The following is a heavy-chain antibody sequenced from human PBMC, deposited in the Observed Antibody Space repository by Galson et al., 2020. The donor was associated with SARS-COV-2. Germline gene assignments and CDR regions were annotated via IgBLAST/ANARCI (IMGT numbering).Heavy chain of an antibody. CDR2: IKNKANSYTK. CDR3: ARIKLIGADRGRPFDY. J-gene: IGHJ4*02. Sequence: GGSLRLSCVASGFMSSEHYMDWVRQAPGKGLEWVGRIKNKANSYTKEYDASVRGRVTISRDDSKKSLYLQMNSLEIEDTAVYYCARIKLIGADRGRPFDYWGQGILVTVSS. V-gene: IGHV3-72*01. D-gene: IGHD1-26*01. CDR1: GFMSSEHY.